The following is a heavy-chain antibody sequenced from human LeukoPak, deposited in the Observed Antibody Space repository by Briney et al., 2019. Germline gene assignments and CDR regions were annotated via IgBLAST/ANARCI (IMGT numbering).Heavy chain of an antibody. D-gene: IGHD3-22*01. CDR2: IYTSGST. Sequence: SETLSLTCTVSGGSISSYYWSWIRQPAGKGLEWIGRIYTSGSTNYNPSLKSRVTMSVDTSKNQFSLKLSSVTAADTAVYYCARDYYDSSGYSKYYYYYYMDVWGKGTTVTVPS. CDR1: GGSISSYY. J-gene: IGHJ6*03. CDR3: ARDYYDSSGYSKYYYYYYMDV. V-gene: IGHV4-4*07.